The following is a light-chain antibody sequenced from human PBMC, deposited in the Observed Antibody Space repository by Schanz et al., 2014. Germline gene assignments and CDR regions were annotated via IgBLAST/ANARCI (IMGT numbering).Light chain of an antibody. V-gene: IGKV3-15*01. Sequence: EIVMTQSPATLSVSPGERATLSCRASQSISSNLAWYQQKPGQAPRLLIFDASTRATGVPARFSGSGSGTEFPLTISSLQSEDFAVYYCQEYNTWPGEIFGQGTKLEIK. CDR3: QEYNTWPGEI. CDR2: DAS. J-gene: IGKJ2*01. CDR1: QSISSN.